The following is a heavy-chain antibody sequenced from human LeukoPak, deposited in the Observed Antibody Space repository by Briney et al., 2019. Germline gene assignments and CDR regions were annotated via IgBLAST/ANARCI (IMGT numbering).Heavy chain of an antibody. V-gene: IGHV3-7*03. CDR2: IKEDGTET. J-gene: IGHJ4*02. CDR3: AKEGRSLQTY. D-gene: IGHD5-24*01. Sequence: GGSLRLSCAASGFTFSHYAMHWVRQAPGKGLEWVANIKEDGTETYYVDSVKGRFTISRDNAKNSLYLQMNSLRVEDTAVYYCAKEGRSLQTYWGQGTLVTVSS. CDR1: GFTFSHYA.